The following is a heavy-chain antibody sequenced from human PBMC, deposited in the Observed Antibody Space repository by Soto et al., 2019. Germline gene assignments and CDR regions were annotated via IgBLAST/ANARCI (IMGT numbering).Heavy chain of an antibody. CDR3: AKICDPTYGNWYFDL. J-gene: IGHJ2*01. D-gene: IGHD3-10*01. V-gene: IGHV3-23*01. Sequence: EVQLLESGGDLVQPGGSLRLSCAASGFTFSSYAMSWVRQDPRKGLGWVSTVDRSGSNTYYTDSVKGLFTISRDNSKTPLFLQMNSLTAEDTAVYYCAKICDPTYGNWYFDLWGRGTLITVSS. CDR2: VDRSGSNT. CDR1: GFTFSSYA.